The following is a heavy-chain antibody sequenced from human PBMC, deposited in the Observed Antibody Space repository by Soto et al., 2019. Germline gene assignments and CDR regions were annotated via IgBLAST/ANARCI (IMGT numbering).Heavy chain of an antibody. J-gene: IGHJ3*02. V-gene: IGHV3-11*01. CDR3: ARDLGDEYSSSWYADAFDI. Sequence: GGSLRLSCAASGFTFSDYYMSWIRQAPGKGLEWVSYISSSGSTIYYADSVKGRFTISRYNAKNSLYLQMNSLRAEDTAVYYCARDLGDEYSSSWYADAFDIWGQGTMVTVSS. CDR1: GFTFSDYY. CDR2: ISSSGSTI. D-gene: IGHD6-13*01.